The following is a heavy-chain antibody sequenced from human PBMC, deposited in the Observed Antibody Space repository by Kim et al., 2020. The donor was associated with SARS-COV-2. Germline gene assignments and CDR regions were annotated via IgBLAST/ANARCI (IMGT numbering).Heavy chain of an antibody. J-gene: IGHJ4*02. CDR2: T. Sequence: TNYPQRLQGRVTMTTDTSTSTAYMELRSLRSDDTAVYYCARVRPFSYFDYWGQGTLVTVSS. V-gene: IGHV1-18*01. CDR3: ARVRPFSYFDY. D-gene: IGHD3-16*01.